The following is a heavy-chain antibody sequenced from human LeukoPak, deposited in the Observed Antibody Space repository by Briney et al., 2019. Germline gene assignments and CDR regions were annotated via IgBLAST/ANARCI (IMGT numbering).Heavy chain of an antibody. CDR1: GYTFTSYD. CDR2: MNPNSGNT. CDR3: ARVSATTVTTLDF. D-gene: IGHD4-11*01. Sequence: GASVKVSCKASGYTFTSYDINWVRQATGQGLEWMGWMNPNSGNTGYAQKFQGRVTITRNTSISTADMELSSLTSEDTAVYYCARVSATTVTTLDFWGQGTLVTVSS. J-gene: IGHJ4*02. V-gene: IGHV1-8*03.